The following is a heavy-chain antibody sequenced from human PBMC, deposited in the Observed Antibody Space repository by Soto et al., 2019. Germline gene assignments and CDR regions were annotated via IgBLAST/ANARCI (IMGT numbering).Heavy chain of an antibody. CDR3: ARGRYSRRRDFDY. J-gene: IGHJ4*02. D-gene: IGHD6-13*01. CDR1: GYTFTGYY. Sequence: QVQLVQSGAEVKKPGASVKVSCKASGYTFTGYYMHWVRQAPGQGLEWMGWINPNSGGTNYAQKFQGWVTMTRDTSISTGYMELSRLRSDDTAVYFCARGRYSRRRDFDYWGQGTLVTVSS. V-gene: IGHV1-2*04. CDR2: INPNSGGT.